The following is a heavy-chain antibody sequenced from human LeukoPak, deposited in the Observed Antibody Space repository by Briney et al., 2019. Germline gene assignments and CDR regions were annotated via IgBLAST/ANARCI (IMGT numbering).Heavy chain of an antibody. J-gene: IGHJ5*02. CDR2: INPNSGGT. CDR3: ARSLYYGDYVWFDP. V-gene: IGHV1-2*02. CDR1: GYTFTGYY. Sequence: GASVKVSCKASGYTFTGYYMHWVRQAPGQGLEWMGWINPNSGGTNYAQKFQGRVTVTRDTSISTAYMELSRLRSDDTAVYYCARSLYYGDYVWFDPWGQGTLVTVSS. D-gene: IGHD4-17*01.